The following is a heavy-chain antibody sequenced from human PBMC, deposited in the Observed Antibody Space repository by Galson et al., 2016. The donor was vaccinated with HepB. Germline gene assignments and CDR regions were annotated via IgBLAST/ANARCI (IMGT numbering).Heavy chain of an antibody. CDR2: IYWDDDK. Sequence: PALVKPTQTLTLTCTFSGFSLSTRGVGVGWVRQPPGKALEWLALIYWDDDKRYSPSLKSRLTITKDTSKNQVVLTVINMDPVDTATYYCARWMYYDFWGGSEYNHFDPWGQGTLVTVSS. CDR3: ARWMYYDFWGGSEYNHFDP. D-gene: IGHD3-3*01. CDR1: GFSLSTRGVG. J-gene: IGHJ5*02. V-gene: IGHV2-5*02.